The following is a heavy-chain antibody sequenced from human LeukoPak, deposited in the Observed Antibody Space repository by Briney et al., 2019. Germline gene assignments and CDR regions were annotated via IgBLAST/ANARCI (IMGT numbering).Heavy chain of an antibody. J-gene: IGHJ4*02. D-gene: IGHD6-25*01. CDR2: ITGDGSSI. V-gene: IGHV3-48*03. CDR3: ATNPINRAGFLDF. CDR1: GFTFSLYE. Sequence: QPGGSLRLSCAASGFTFSLYEMNWVRQAPGKGLEWVSYITGDGSSIYYADSVKGRFTISRDNAENSLFLQMNSLRAEDTAVYYCATNPINRAGFLDFWGQGALVTVSS.